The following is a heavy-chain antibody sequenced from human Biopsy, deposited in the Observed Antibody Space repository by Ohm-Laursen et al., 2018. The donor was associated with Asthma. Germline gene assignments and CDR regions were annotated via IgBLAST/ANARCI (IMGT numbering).Heavy chain of an antibody. Sequence: ASSVKVSCKTSGYTFNSAGITWVRQAPGQGLEWMGWISVYNGNTKVAQKLQDRVTTITDTSTSTAYMELRSLRSDDTAVYFCARAVDYSHYYGIDVWGQGTTVTVS. CDR2: ISVYNGNT. J-gene: IGHJ6*02. CDR1: GYTFNSAG. D-gene: IGHD3-10*01. CDR3: ARAVDYSHYYGIDV. V-gene: IGHV1-18*01.